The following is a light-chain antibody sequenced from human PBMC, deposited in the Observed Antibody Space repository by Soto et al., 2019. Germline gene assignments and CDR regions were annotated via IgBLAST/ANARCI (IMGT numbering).Light chain of an antibody. CDR2: GAS. Sequence: EIVFTQSPGTLSLYKGERATLSCRASQSVSSSYLAWYQQKPGQAPRLVIYGASSRATGIPDRFSGSGSGTDFTLTISRLEPEDFAVYYCQQYGSSPPLTFGGGTKV. CDR3: QQYGSSPPLT. V-gene: IGKV3-20*01. J-gene: IGKJ4*01. CDR1: QSVSSSY.